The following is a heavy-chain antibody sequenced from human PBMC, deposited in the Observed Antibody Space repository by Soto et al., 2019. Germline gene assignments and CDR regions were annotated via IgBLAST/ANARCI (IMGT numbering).Heavy chain of an antibody. CDR3: ARARGSGGYGDFSLSNWFDP. J-gene: IGHJ5*02. Sequence: QVQLVQSGAEVKNPGASVKVSCKASGYSFTSYAMHWVRQAPGQRLEWMGWINTANGNTKYSQKFQGRVTINRDASATTAYMDLSSLTSEDTAMYYCARARGSGGYGDFSLSNWFDPWGQGTLVTVSS. CDR2: INTANGNT. CDR1: GYSFTSYA. V-gene: IGHV1-3*04. D-gene: IGHD4-17*01.